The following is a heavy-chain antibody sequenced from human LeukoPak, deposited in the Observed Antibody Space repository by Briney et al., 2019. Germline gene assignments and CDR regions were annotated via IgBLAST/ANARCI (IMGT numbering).Heavy chain of an antibody. CDR3: ARDPSNTSGRNLFFDY. J-gene: IGHJ4*02. Sequence: GASVKVSCKASGGTFSSYAISWVRQAPGQGLEWMGRIIPILGIANCAQKFQGRVTITADESTSTAYMELSSLRSEDTAVYYCARDPSNTSGRNLFFDYWGQGTLVTVSS. D-gene: IGHD6-19*01. V-gene: IGHV1-69*04. CDR2: IIPILGIA. CDR1: GGTFSSYA.